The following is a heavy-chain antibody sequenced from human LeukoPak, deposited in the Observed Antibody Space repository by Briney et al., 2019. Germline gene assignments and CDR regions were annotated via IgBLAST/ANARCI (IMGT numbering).Heavy chain of an antibody. CDR3: TTVAYNSLFF. J-gene: IGHJ4*02. CDR2: IKSQTDGGTT. D-gene: IGHD2/OR15-2a*01. CDR1: GFTFSKAW. V-gene: IGHV3-15*01. Sequence: GGSLRLSCAASGFTFSKAWMTWVRQAPGKGLEWVGRIKSQTDGGTTDYAAPVKGRFTISTDDSKNTLYLQMNSLKTEDTAVYYCTTVAYNSLFFRGQGTLVTVSS.